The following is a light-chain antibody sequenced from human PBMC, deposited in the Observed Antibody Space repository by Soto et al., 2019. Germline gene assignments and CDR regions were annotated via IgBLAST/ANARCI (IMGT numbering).Light chain of an antibody. V-gene: IGKV3-20*01. J-gene: IGKJ2*01. Sequence: EIVLTQSPGTLSLSPGERATLSCRASQRVSSNYLAWFQQKPGQAPRLLIYGASSRATGIPDRFSGSGSGTDFTLTISRLEPEDVGVYYCQQYDSSPYTVGQGTKVEIK. CDR3: QQYDSSPYT. CDR2: GAS. CDR1: QRVSSNY.